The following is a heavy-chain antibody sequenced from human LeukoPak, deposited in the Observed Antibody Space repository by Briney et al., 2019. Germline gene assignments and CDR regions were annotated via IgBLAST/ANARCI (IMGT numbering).Heavy chain of an antibody. Sequence: PGGSLRLSCAASGFTFSSFSMNWVRQAPGKGLEWVSFITGSSSTIYYADSVKGRFTISRDNAKNSLYLQMNSLRAEDTAVYYCAKTLDSYCSSTSCYHMDVWGKGTTVTVSS. V-gene: IGHV3-48*01. D-gene: IGHD2-2*01. J-gene: IGHJ6*03. CDR2: ITGSSSTI. CDR1: GFTFSSFS. CDR3: AKTLDSYCSSTSCYHMDV.